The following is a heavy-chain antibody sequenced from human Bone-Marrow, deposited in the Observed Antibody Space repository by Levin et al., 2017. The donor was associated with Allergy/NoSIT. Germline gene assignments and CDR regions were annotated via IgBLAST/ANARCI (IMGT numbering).Heavy chain of an antibody. J-gene: IGHJ4*02. Sequence: PGESLKISCKASGYTFTDYAVTWVRQAPGQGLEWMGWINTRTGNPTYAQGFKGRFVFSLDTSVSTAYLQITSLNAEDTAIYYCARRVHQRLVPLEYWGQGTLVTVSS. CDR3: ARRVHQRLVPLEY. V-gene: IGHV7-4-1*02. D-gene: IGHD3-9*01. CDR2: INTRTGNP. CDR1: GYTFTDYA.